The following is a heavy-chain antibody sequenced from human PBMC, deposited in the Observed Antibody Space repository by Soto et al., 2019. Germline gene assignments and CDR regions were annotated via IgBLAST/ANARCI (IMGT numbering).Heavy chain of an antibody. D-gene: IGHD2-21*02. V-gene: IGHV3-74*01. J-gene: IGHJ5*02. CDR3: ARESGDWPLNWFDP. Sequence: EGSLRLSCAASGFNFSNHWMHWVRQRPGEGLVWVSRITSDGKSKAYAESVKGRFAISRDNAKNTLYLQMNGLTAEDTAVYYCARESGDWPLNWFDPWGLGTLVTVSS. CDR1: GFNFSNHW. CDR2: ITSDGKSK.